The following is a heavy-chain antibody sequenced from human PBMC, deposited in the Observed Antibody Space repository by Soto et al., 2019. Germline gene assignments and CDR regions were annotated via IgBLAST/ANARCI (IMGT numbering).Heavy chain of an antibody. Sequence: SVKVSGKASGGTVSSCAISWVRQAPGQGLEWMGGIIPIFGTANYAQKFQGRVTITADESTSTAYMELSSLRSEDTAVYYCASPHCSGGSCYSRGMDVWGKGTTVTVSS. CDR3: ASPHCSGGSCYSRGMDV. J-gene: IGHJ6*04. D-gene: IGHD2-15*01. CDR2: IIPIFGTA. CDR1: GGTVSSCA. V-gene: IGHV1-69*13.